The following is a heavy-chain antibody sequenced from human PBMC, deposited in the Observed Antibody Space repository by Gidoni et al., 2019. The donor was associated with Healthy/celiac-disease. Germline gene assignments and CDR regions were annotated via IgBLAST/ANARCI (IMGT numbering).Heavy chain of an antibody. CDR1: GGYFRGYY. Sequence: QAQLQQWGAGLLTTSETLSLIRADYGGYFRGYYCQVWIRQPPGTGLEWIGECDHRGGTNYNPALKSRVTISVDTTKNQLSLKLSSVTAAETAVYYCASYCSGGSCNRGDYWGQGTLVTVSS. D-gene: IGHD2-15*01. CDR2: CDHRGGT. J-gene: IGHJ4*02. CDR3: ASYCSGGSCNRGDY. V-gene: IGHV4-34*01.